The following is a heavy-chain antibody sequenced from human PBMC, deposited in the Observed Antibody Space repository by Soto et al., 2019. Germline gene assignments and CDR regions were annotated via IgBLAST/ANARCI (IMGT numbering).Heavy chain of an antibody. CDR2: IWYDGSKK. V-gene: IGHV3-33*01. Sequence: QVQLVESGGGVVQPGRSLRLSCAAAGYRFSSHGMHWVRQAPGKGLEWLAVIWYDGSKKCYADSVKGRFIVSRDDSKNPLYLEMNSLRAEDTAVYYCARDPASSMDVWGQGTTVTVSS. CDR3: ARDPASSMDV. CDR1: GYRFSSHG. D-gene: IGHD6-25*01. J-gene: IGHJ6*01.